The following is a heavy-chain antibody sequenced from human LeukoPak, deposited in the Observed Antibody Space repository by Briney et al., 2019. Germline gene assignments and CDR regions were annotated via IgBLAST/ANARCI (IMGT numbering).Heavy chain of an antibody. D-gene: IGHD3-9*01. CDR3: AKDYDILTGSEY. J-gene: IGHJ4*02. CDR1: GFTFSSYA. V-gene: IGHV3-23*01. CDR2: LSGSSGST. Sequence: PGGSLRLSCAASGFTFSSYAMSWVRQAPGKGLEWVSALSGSSGSTYYADSVKGRFTISRDNSKNTLYLQMNSLRAEDTAVYYCAKDYDILTGSEYWGQGTLVTVSS.